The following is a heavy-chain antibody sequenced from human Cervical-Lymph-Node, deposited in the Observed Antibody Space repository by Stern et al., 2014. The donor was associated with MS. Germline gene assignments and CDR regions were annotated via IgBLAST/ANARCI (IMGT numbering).Heavy chain of an antibody. CDR3: AGSIAPRRFDY. CDR1: GFTFNSYW. CDR2: IKPDGSEK. V-gene: IGHV3-7*01. Sequence: EVQLVESGGGLVQPGGSLRLSCAASGFTFNSYWMSWVRQAPGKGLEWVANIKPDGSEKYSVDSVKGRFTISRDNAKNSLYLQMNSLRAEDTAVYYCAGSIAPRRFDYWGQGALVTVSS. J-gene: IGHJ4*02. D-gene: IGHD6-6*01.